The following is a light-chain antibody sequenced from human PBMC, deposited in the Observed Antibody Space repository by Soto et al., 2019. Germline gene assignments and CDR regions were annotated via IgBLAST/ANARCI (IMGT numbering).Light chain of an antibody. J-gene: IGKJ1*01. Sequence: EIVMTQSPVTLSVSPGERATLSCRASQSVSSNLAWYQQKPGQAPRLLIYGVSTRATGIPARFGGSGSGTEFTLTISSLQSEDFAIYYCSQYNNWPPWTFGQGTKVEIK. CDR1: QSVSSN. CDR2: GVS. V-gene: IGKV3-15*01. CDR3: SQYNNWPPWT.